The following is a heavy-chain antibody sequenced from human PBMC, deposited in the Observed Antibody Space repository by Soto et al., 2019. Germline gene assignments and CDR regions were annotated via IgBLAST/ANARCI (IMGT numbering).Heavy chain of an antibody. CDR3: ASESYQVISDGMDV. J-gene: IGHJ6*02. CDR1: GYTFTGYY. D-gene: IGHD2-2*01. V-gene: IGHV1-2*02. CDR2: INPQTGGT. Sequence: ASVKVSCKASGYTFTGYYIHWVREAPGQGLEWMGWINPQTGGTSYAQKFQGRVTLSRDTSINTAYLELSRLTFDDAAVYFCASESYQVISDGMDVWGQGTTVTVSS.